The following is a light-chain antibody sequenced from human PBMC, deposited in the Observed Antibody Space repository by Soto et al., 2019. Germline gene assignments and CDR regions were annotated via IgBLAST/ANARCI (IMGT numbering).Light chain of an antibody. CDR1: QSISGNY. V-gene: IGKV3-20*01. CDR3: QQYGASLSIT. CDR2: GTY. J-gene: IGKJ5*01. Sequence: IVLTQSAATLSLSPGERVTLSCRAIQSISGNYLAWYQHKPGQAPRLLISGTYARATGIPDRFSGSGSGTDFSLTISRLEPEDFAVYYCQQYGASLSITFGQGTRLEIK.